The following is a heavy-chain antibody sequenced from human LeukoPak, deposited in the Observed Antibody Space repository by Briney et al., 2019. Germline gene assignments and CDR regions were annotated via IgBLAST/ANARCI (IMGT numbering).Heavy chain of an antibody. J-gene: IGHJ3*02. D-gene: IGHD6-19*01. Sequence: PGGSLRLSCAASGFTFSNYWMSWVRQAPGKGLEWVSVIYSGGSTYYADSVKGRFTISRDNSKNTLYLQMNSLRAEDTAVYYCARDLGAVAGHRAFDIWGQGTMVTVSS. V-gene: IGHV3-53*01. CDR1: GFTFSNYW. CDR3: ARDLGAVAGHRAFDI. CDR2: IYSGGST.